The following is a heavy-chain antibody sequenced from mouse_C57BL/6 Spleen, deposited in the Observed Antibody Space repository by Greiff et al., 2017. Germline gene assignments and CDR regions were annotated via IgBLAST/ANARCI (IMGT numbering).Heavy chain of an antibody. V-gene: IGHV1-50*01. J-gene: IGHJ1*03. CDR1: GYTFTSYW. Sequence: QVQLQQPGAELVKPGASVKLSCKASGYTFTSYWMQWVQQRPGQGLEWIGEIDPSDSYTNYNQKFKGKATLTVDTSSSTAYMQLSSLTSEDAAVYYGARWGYYDYSCWYFDVWGTGTTVTVSS. D-gene: IGHD2-4*01. CDR3: ARWGYYDYSCWYFDV. CDR2: IDPSDSYT.